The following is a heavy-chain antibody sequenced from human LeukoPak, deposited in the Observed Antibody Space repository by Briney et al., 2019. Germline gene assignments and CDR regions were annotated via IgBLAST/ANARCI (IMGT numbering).Heavy chain of an antibody. CDR1: GYTFTSYG. Sequence: ASVKVSCKASGYTFTSYGISWVRQAPGQGLEWMGWISAYNGNTNYAQKLQGRVTMTTDTSTSTAYMELSSLRSEDTAVYYCARSYSSSSYYYYGMDVWGQGTTVTVSS. V-gene: IGHV1-18*01. CDR2: ISAYNGNT. D-gene: IGHD6-6*01. CDR3: ARSYSSSSYYYYGMDV. J-gene: IGHJ6*02.